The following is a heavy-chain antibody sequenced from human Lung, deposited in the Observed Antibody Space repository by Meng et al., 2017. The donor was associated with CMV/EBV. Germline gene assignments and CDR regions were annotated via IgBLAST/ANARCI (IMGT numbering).Heavy chain of an antibody. CDR1: GFTFDDYT. CDR2: ISWNSAIR. CDR3: ARAQKSALMTGMGV. V-gene: IGHV3-9*01. D-gene: IGHD3-3*01. J-gene: IGHJ6*02. Sequence: GGSLRLSCAASGFTFDDYTMYWVRQTPGKGLEWVSAISWNSAIRDYAGSVKGRFIISRYNATKSLYLQMNTLRIEDTSFYYCARAQKSALMTGMGVWGQGTTVTVSS.